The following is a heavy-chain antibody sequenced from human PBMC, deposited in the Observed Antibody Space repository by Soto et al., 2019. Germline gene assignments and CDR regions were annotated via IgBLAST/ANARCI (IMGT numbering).Heavy chain of an antibody. Sequence: ASVKVSCKASGYTFTSYGISWVRQATGQGLEWMGWISAYNGNTNYAQKLQGRVTMTTDTSTSTAYMELRSLRSDDTAVYYCARDGGYSGYVYGDYLLAWGQGTLVTVSS. V-gene: IGHV1-18*01. D-gene: IGHD5-12*01. J-gene: IGHJ5*02. CDR2: ISAYNGNT. CDR3: ARDGGYSGYVYGDYLLA. CDR1: GYTFTSYG.